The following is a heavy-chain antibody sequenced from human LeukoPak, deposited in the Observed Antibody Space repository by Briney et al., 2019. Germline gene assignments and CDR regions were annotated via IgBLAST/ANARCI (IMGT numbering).Heavy chain of an antibody. CDR2: INHSGST. CDR3: ARGGKYSYGATDY. V-gene: IGHV4-39*07. J-gene: IGHJ4*02. Sequence: PSETLSLTCTVSGGSISSGGYYWSWIRQPPGKGLEWIGEINHSGSTNYNPSLKSRVTISVDTSKNQFSLKLSSVTAADTAVYYCARGGKYSYGATDYWGQGALVTVSS. CDR1: GGSISSGGYY. D-gene: IGHD5-18*01.